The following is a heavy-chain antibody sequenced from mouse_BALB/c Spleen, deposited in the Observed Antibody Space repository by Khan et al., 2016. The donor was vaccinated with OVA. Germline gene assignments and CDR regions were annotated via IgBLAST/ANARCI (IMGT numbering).Heavy chain of an antibody. V-gene: IGHV9-4*02. Sequence: QIQLVQSGPELKKPGETVRISCKASGYTFTNAGMQWVQKMPGKGLKWIGWINTHSGVPKYAEDFKGRFAFSLETSASTVYLQITNLKNEDTATYFCARGGAAYYRNDGGAMDYWGQGTSVTASS. CDR1: GYTFTNAG. J-gene: IGHJ4*01. D-gene: IGHD2-14*01. CDR3: ARGGAAYYRNDGGAMDY. CDR2: INTHSGVP.